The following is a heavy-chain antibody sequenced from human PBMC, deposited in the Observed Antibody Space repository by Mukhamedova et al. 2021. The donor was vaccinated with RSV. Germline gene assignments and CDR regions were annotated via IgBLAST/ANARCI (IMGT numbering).Heavy chain of an antibody. Sequence: GKGLEWVSVIYSDGSTYYADSVKGRFTISRDNSRNTLNLQMNSLRAEDTAIYYCARDRSSSYWYFDLWGRGTLVPVSS. CDR2: IYSDGST. CDR3: ARDRSSSYWYFDL. J-gene: IGHJ2*01. D-gene: IGHD6-6*01. V-gene: IGHV3-53*01.